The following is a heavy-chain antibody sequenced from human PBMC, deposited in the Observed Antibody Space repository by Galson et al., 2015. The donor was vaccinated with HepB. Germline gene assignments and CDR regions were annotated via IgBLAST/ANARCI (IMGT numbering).Heavy chain of an antibody. CDR1: GFTVSANH. Sequence: SLRLSCAASGFTVSANHLGWVRQAPGKGLEWVSFTFSGGASYFADSLKGRFSISTDTSNNTLYLQMTSLTTEDTAVYFCAGGAFALAGKAFDVWGQGTLVTVSS. V-gene: IGHV3-66*02. CDR2: TFSGGAS. CDR3: AGGAFALAGKAFDV. D-gene: IGHD6-19*01. J-gene: IGHJ3*01.